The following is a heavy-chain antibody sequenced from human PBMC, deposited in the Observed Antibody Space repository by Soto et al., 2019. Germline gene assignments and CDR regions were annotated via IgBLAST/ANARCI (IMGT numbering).Heavy chain of an antibody. CDR2: IRTKPNSYET. Sequence: PGGSLRLSCAASGSTFNGSVIHWVRQASGKGLEWVGRIRTKPNSYETAYVASVKGRFTISRDDSKNTAYLQMNSLKTEDTAVYYCTSSNLYYWGQGTLVTVSS. J-gene: IGHJ4*02. V-gene: IGHV3-73*01. CDR1: GSTFNGSV. CDR3: TSSNLYY.